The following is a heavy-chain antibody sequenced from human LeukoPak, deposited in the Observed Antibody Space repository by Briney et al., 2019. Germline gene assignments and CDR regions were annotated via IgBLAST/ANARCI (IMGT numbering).Heavy chain of an antibody. V-gene: IGHV4-39*01. CDR3: ARHLVTGVQRGYFDY. D-gene: IGHD2-21*02. Sequence: PSGTLSLICTVSGGSISSSSYYWGRIRQPPGKGLEWVGSISYSGSTYYNPSLKSRVTISVDTSENQFSLKLSSVTAADTAVYYCARHLVTGVQRGYFDYWGQGTLVTASS. CDR1: GGSISSSSYY. J-gene: IGHJ4*02. CDR2: ISYSGST.